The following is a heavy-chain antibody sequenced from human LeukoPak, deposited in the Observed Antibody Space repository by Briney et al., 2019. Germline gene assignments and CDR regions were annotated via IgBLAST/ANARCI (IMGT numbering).Heavy chain of an antibody. CDR1: GGSFSGYY. D-gene: IGHD2-15*01. Sequence: SETLSLTCAVYGGSFSGYYLSWIRQPPGKGLEWIGEINHSGSTNYNPSLKSRVTISVDTSKNQFSLKLSSVTAADTAVYYCASQGYQRRYRAGAFDIWGQGTMVTVSS. CDR2: INHSGST. CDR3: ASQGYQRRYRAGAFDI. V-gene: IGHV4-34*01. J-gene: IGHJ3*02.